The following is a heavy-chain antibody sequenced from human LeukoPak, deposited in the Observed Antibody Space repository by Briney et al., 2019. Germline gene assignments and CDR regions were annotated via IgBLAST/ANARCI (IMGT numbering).Heavy chain of an antibody. D-gene: IGHD3-10*01. CDR3: AKDPVPSYYGSGSADY. Sequence: GGSLRLSCAASGFTFSSYSMNWIRQTPGKELEWVAYISSSGSKIYYADSVKGRFTISRDNAKNSLYLQMNSLTAEDTAIYYCAKDPVPSYYGSGSADYWGQGTLVTVSS. CDR2: ISSSGSKI. J-gene: IGHJ4*02. V-gene: IGHV3-48*04. CDR1: GFTFSSYS.